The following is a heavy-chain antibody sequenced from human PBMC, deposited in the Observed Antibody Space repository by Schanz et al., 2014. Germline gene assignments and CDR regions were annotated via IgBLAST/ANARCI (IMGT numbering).Heavy chain of an antibody. CDR2: IIPLLGIT. CDR3: AREWPQNRGGKAYFFDY. CDR1: GDTFTNFG. Sequence: QVQLVQSGAEVKKPGSSVKVSCKASGDTFTNFGISWVRQAPGQGLEWMGGIIPLLGITNYAQQFQGRVTIFADSSTSTAYMELSSLRPEDTAVYYCAREWPQNRGGKAYFFDYWGQGTLVTVSS. J-gene: IGHJ4*02. D-gene: IGHD1-1*01. V-gene: IGHV1-69*04.